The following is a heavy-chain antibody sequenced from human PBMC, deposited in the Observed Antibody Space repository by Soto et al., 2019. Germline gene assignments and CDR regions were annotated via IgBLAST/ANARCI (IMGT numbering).Heavy chain of an antibody. CDR1: GGSISSGGYY. D-gene: IGHD3-10*01. CDR3: ARAPVTMVRGVITNWFDP. V-gene: IGHV4-31*03. CDR2: IYYSGST. J-gene: IGHJ5*02. Sequence: QVQLQESGPGLVKPSQTLSLTCTVSGGSISSGGYYWSWIRQHPGKGLEWIGYIYYSGSTYYNPSLTSRVTISVDTSKNQFSLKLSSVTAADTAVYYCARAPVTMVRGVITNWFDPWGQGTLVTVSS.